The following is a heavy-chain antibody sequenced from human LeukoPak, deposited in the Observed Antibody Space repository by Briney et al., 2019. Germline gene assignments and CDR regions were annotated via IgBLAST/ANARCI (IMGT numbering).Heavy chain of an antibody. D-gene: IGHD3-22*01. CDR3: AKDQVWIVVGSFDY. Sequence: GGSLRLSCAASGFTFSSYAMSWVRQAPGKGLEWASGISGSGGSTYYADSVKGRLTISRDNSKNTLYLQMTSLRAEDTAVYYCAKDQVWIVVGSFDYWGQGTLVTVSS. V-gene: IGHV3-23*01. J-gene: IGHJ4*02. CDR1: GFTFSSYA. CDR2: ISGSGGST.